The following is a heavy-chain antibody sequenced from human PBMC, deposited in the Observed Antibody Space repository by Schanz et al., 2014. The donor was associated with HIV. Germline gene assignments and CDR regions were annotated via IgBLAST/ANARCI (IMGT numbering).Heavy chain of an antibody. CDR2: IIPIFGTA. D-gene: IGHD6-25*01. J-gene: IGHJ6*02. CDR1: GGTFSLYA. CDR3: ARAASTNEYYCDMDV. Sequence: QEQLVQSGAAVRKPGSSVKVSCKASGGTFSLYAISWVRQAPGQGLEWMGGIIPIFGTANYAQKFQGRVTIPADESPSTAYMELSSMRSEDTAVYSCARAASTNEYYCDMDVWGQGTAVTVSS. V-gene: IGHV1-69*01.